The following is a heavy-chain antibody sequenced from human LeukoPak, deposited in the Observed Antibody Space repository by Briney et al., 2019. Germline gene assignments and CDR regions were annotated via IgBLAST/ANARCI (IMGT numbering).Heavy chain of an antibody. D-gene: IGHD3-22*01. J-gene: IGHJ6*03. Sequence: GGSLRLSCAASGLTFSNAWMSWVRQAPGKGLEWVGRIQSKADGGTTDYATFVKGRFTISRDDSKNTLSLQMNSLKTEDTAVYYCTNDSSNRRCYYCYYMDVWGKGTTVTVSS. CDR1: GLTFSNAW. CDR3: TNDSSNRRCYYCYYMDV. V-gene: IGHV3-15*01. CDR2: IQSKADGGTT.